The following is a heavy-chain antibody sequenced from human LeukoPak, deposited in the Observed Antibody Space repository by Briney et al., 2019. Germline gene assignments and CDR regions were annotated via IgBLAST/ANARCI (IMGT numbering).Heavy chain of an antibody. V-gene: IGHV3-21*01. Sequence: GGSLRLSRAASGFTFRSYSMNWVRQAPGKGLEWVSSISSSSSYIYYADSVKGRFTISRDNAKNSLYLQMNSLRAEDTAVYYCAALTGPFFDYWGQGTLVTVSS. CDR2: ISSSSSYI. D-gene: IGHD1-14*01. CDR3: AALTGPFFDY. CDR1: GFTFRSYS. J-gene: IGHJ4*02.